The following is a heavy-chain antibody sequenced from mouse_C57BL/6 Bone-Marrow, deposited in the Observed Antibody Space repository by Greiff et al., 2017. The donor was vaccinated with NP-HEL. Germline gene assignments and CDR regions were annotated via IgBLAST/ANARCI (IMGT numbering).Heavy chain of an antibody. J-gene: IGHJ4*01. CDR1: GFTFSDFY. CDR3: ARDTDYYGSSLYYAMDY. CDR2: SRNKANDYTT. V-gene: IGHV7-1*01. D-gene: IGHD1-1*01. Sequence: EVQVVESGGGLVQSGRSLRLSCATSGFTFSDFYMEWVRQAPGKGLAWIAASRNKANDYTTEYSASVKGRFLVSRDTSQSILYLQMNALGAEDTAIYYCARDTDYYGSSLYYAMDYWGQGTSVTVSS.